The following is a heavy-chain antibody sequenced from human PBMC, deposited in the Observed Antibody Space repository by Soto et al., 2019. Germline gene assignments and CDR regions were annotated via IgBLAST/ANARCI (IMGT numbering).Heavy chain of an antibody. CDR1: GGSISSSSHH. CDR2: IYYSGTT. V-gene: IGHV4-39*02. CDR3: AREKDSAGDS. Sequence: NPSETLSLTCAVSGGSISSSSHHWGWIRQPPGQGLEWIGSIYYSGTTYYNPSLKSRLTISVDTSKNQFSLRLSSVTAADTAVYYCAREKDSAGDSWGQGTLVTVSS. D-gene: IGHD6-13*01. J-gene: IGHJ4*02.